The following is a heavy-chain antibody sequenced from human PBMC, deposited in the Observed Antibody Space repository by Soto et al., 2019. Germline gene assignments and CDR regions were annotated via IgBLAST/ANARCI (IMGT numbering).Heavy chain of an antibody. J-gene: IGHJ1*01. V-gene: IGHV3-53*01. CDR3: ARDRVDSGCPEYCQQ. Sequence: PGGSLRLSCAASGFTVSSNYMSWVRQAPGQGLELDSVIYIGGSTYYADSVKWRFTISRDNSKNTLYVQMNSLRAEDASVYYCARDRVDSGCPEYCQQWGQGTLVTDS. CDR1: GFTVSSNY. CDR2: IYIGGST. D-gene: IGHD6-25*01.